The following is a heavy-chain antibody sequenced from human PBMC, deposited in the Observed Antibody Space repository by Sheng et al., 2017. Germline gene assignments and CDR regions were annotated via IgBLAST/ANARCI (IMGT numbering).Heavy chain of an antibody. D-gene: IGHD2-2*01. V-gene: IGHV4-34*01. Sequence: QVQLQQWGAGLLKPSETLSLTCAVYGGSFSGYYWSWIRQPPGKGLEWIGEINHSGSTNYNPSLKSRVTISVDTSKNQFSLKLSSVTAADTAVYYCARGTVVPAAMGTYFDYWGQGTLVTVSS. CDR1: GGSFSGYY. J-gene: IGHJ4*02. CDR2: INHSGST. CDR3: ARGTVVPAAMGTYFDY.